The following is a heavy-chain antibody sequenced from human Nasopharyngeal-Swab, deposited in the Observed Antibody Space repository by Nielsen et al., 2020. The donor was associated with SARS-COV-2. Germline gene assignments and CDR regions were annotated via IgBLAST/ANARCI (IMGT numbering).Heavy chain of an antibody. CDR1: DGSISSGSYY. Sequence: SETLSLTCTVSDGSISSGSYYWSWIRQPAGKGLEWIGRILTNGSTNYNPSLKSRITISVDTSKNQFSLRLSSVTAADTAVYYCAKKDKLQHLDAFDIWGQGTVVTVSS. J-gene: IGHJ3*02. D-gene: IGHD6-13*01. V-gene: IGHV4-61*02. CDR2: ILTNGST. CDR3: AKKDKLQHLDAFDI.